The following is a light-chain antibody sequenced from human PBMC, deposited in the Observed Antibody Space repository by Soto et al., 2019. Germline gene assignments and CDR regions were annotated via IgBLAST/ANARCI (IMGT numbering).Light chain of an antibody. V-gene: IGKV3-15*01. CDR2: DAS. CDR1: QTIGSN. CDR3: QLYNNWPPTWK. Sequence: EVVMTQSPATLSVSPGERATLSCRASQTIGSNLAWYQQKPGQPPRLLIYDASTRATDIPARFTGSGSGTEFTRTISSLQSAGFAGDYCQLYNNWPPTWKFGQGTKVDIK. J-gene: IGKJ1*01.